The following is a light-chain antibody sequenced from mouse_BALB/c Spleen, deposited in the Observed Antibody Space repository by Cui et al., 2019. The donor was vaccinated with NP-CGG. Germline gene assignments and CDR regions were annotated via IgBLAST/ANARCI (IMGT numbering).Light chain of an antibody. CDR2: GTN. CDR3: VLWYNNHWV. Sequence: QAAVTQESAPPTSPAETGTLTCRSSTGAVTTSNYANWVQEKPDHLFTGLIGGTNNRAPGVPARFSGSLIGDKAALTITGAQTEDEAIYFCVLWYNNHWVFGGGTKLTVL. V-gene: IGLV1*01. CDR1: TGAVTTSNY. J-gene: IGLJ1*01.